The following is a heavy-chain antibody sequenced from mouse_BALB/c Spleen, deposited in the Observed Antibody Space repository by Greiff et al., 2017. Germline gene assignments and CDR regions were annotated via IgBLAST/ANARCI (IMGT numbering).Heavy chain of an antibody. CDR1: GFNIKDTY. CDR2: IDPANGNT. J-gene: IGHJ4*01. Sequence: EVQLQQSGAELVKPGASVKLSCTASGFNIKDTYMHWVKQRPEQGLEWIGRIDPANGNTKYDPKFQGKATITADTSSNTAYLQLSSLTSEDTAVYYCANYWNYAMDYWGQGTSVTVSS. CDR3: ANYWNYAMDY. V-gene: IGHV14-3*02. D-gene: IGHD1-1*01.